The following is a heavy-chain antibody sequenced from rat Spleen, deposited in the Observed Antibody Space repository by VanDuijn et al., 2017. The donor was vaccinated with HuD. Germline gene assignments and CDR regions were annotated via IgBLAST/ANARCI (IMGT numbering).Heavy chain of an antibody. CDR3: VRQETSGYSNWFTY. CDR2: ISPSGGGT. CDR1: GFIFRNYD. Sequence: EVQLVESDGGLVQPGRSLKLSCAASGFIFRNYDMAWVRQGPTKGLEWVASISPSGGGTYYRDSVKGRFTVSRDNAKSTLYLEMDSLGSEDTATYSCVRQETSGYSNWFTYWGQGALVTVSS. D-gene: IGHD4-3*01. J-gene: IGHJ3*01. V-gene: IGHV5S23*01.